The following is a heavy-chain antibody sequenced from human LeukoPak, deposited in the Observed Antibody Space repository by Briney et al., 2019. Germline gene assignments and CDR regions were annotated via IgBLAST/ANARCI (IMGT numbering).Heavy chain of an antibody. CDR3: TRSRSPGWFDP. V-gene: IGHV4-34*01. Sequence: SETLSLTCAVYGGSFSGYYWSWIRQPPGKGLGWIGEINHSGSTNYNPSLKSRVTISVDTSKNQFSLKLSSVTAADTAVYYCTRSRSPGWFDPWGQGTLVTVSS. D-gene: IGHD2-2*01. J-gene: IGHJ5*02. CDR1: GGSFSGYY. CDR2: INHSGST.